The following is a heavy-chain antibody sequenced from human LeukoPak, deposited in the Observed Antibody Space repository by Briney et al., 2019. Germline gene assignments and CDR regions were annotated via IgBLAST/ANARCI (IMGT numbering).Heavy chain of an antibody. Sequence: KTGGSLRLSCAASGFTFSSYWMSWVRQAPGKGLEWVGRIKSKTDGGTTDYAAPVKGRFTISRDDSKNTLYLQMNSLKTEDTAVYYCTTAVWVVVAAINFDYWGQGTLVTVSS. D-gene: IGHD2-15*01. V-gene: IGHV3-15*01. CDR1: GFTFSSYW. J-gene: IGHJ4*02. CDR2: IKSKTDGGTT. CDR3: TTAVWVVVAAINFDY.